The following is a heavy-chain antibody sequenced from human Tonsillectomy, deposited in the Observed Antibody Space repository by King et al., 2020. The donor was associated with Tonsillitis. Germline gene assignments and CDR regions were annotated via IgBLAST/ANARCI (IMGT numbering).Heavy chain of an antibody. CDR1: GGSISSYY. Sequence: VQLQESGPGLVKPSETLSLTCTVSGGSISSYYWSWIRQPPGKGLEWIGYIYYSGSTNYNPSLKSRVTISVDTSKNQFSLKLSSVTAADTAVYYCARSPRIQLWPTVFDYWGQGTLVTVSS. V-gene: IGHV4-59*08. CDR2: IYYSGST. CDR3: ARSPRIQLWPTVFDY. D-gene: IGHD5-18*01. J-gene: IGHJ4*02.